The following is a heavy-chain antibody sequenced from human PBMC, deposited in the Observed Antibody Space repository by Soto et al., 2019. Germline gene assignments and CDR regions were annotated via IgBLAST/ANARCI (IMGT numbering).Heavy chain of an antibody. CDR3: ARDRSKRGSIGGYMDV. V-gene: IGHV4-59*01. CDR1: GGSISSYY. CDR2: IYYSGST. D-gene: IGHD3-16*01. Sequence: SETLSLTYTVSGGSISSYYWSWIRQPPGKGLEWIGYIYYSGSTNYNPSLKSRVTISVDTSKNQFSLKLSSVTAADTAVYYCARDRSKRGSIGGYMDVCGKGTTVTVSS. J-gene: IGHJ6*03.